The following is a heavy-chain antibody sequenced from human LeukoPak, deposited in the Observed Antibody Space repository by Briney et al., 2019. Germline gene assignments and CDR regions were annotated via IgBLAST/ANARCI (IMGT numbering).Heavy chain of an antibody. CDR1: GYTFTSTY. V-gene: IGHV1-46*01. J-gene: IGHJ4*02. CDR2: INPTGGTT. Sequence: ASVKVSCKASGYTFTSTYIHWVRQAPGQGLEWMGIINPTGGTTSYAQKFQGRVTMTRDMSTSTVNMELSSLRSEDTAVYYCTRGHCSGGTCYSFDYWGQGTLVTVSS. CDR3: TRGHCSGGTCYSFDY. D-gene: IGHD2-15*01.